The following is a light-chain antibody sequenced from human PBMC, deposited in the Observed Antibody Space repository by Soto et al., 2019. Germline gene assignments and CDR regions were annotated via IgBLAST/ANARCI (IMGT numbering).Light chain of an antibody. V-gene: IGKV2-40*01. CDR3: MQRIAFPLT. J-gene: IGKJ4*01. CDR1: QSLLDSDDGNTY. Sequence: DIVMTQTPLSLPVTPGEPASISCRSSQSLLDSDDGNTYLDWYLQKPGQSPQLLIYTVSYRASGVPDRFSGSGAGTDFTLKISRVEAEDVGVYYCMQRIAFPLTFGGGTKVDIK. CDR2: TVS.